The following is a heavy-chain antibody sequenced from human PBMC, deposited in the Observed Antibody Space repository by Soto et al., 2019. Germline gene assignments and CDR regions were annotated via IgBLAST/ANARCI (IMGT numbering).Heavy chain of an antibody. Sequence: TGGSLRLSCAASGFTFSSYGMHWVRQAPGKGLEWVAVISYDGSNKYYADSVKGRFTISRDNSKNTLYLQINSLRAEDTVVYYCARDLARGFYYYYGMDVWGQGTTVTVSS. D-gene: IGHD1-26*01. CDR1: GFTFSSYG. V-gene: IGHV3-30*03. CDR2: ISYDGSNK. J-gene: IGHJ6*02. CDR3: ARDLARGFYYYYGMDV.